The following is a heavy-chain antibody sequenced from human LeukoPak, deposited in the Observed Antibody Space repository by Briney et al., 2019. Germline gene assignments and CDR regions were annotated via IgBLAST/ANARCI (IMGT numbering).Heavy chain of an antibody. CDR1: GGSISSYY. Sequence: SETLSLTCTVSGGSISSYYWSWIRQPPGKGLEWIGYIYYSGSTNYKPSLKSRVTISVDTSKNQFSLKLSSVTAADTAVYYCARGGYYGSGNDFRFDPWGQGTLVTVSS. CDR2: IYYSGST. V-gene: IGHV4-59*01. CDR3: ARGGYYGSGNDFRFDP. D-gene: IGHD3-10*01. J-gene: IGHJ5*02.